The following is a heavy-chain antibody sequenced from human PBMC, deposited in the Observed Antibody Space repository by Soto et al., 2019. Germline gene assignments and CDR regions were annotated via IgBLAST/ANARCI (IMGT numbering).Heavy chain of an antibody. CDR3: AADVLRYGNSGYYFDGFET. D-gene: IGHD3-22*01. J-gene: IGHJ3*02. V-gene: IGHV1-58*01. Sequence: ASVKVSCKASGLTFRDSAVQWVRQRRGHRLEWIGWIVVGSGNTNYAQDFQGRVTISRDMTTNTVDMELSSLRSEDSAVFFCAADVLRYGNSGYYFDGFETWGQGTMVTVAS. CDR2: IVVGSGNT. CDR1: GLTFRDSA.